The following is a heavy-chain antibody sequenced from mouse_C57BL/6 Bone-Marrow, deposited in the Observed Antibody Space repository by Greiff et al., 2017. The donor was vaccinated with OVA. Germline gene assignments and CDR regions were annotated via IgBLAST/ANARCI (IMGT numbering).Heavy chain of an antibody. J-gene: IGHJ2*01. CDR2: IYPGSGST. Sequence: QVQLQQPGAELVKPGASVKMSCKASGYTFTSYWITWVQQRPGQGLEWIGDIYPGSGSTNYNEKFKSKATLTVDTSSSTAYMQLSSLTSEDSAVYYCARWGYYGSSYHFDYWGQGTTLTVSS. CDR3: ARWGYYGSSYHFDY. V-gene: IGHV1-55*01. D-gene: IGHD1-1*01. CDR1: GYTFTSYW.